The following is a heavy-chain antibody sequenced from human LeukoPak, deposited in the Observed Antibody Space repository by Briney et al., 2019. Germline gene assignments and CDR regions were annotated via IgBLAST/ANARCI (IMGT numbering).Heavy chain of an antibody. Sequence: NPSETLSLTCTVSGGSVSSSLHSWGWVRQPPEKGLEWIGSIYYSGSTNYNASSNSRVTMSVDRSKDQFSLNLTSVAATDTAVYYCARHFYGDYVFDYWGKGTLVTVTS. D-gene: IGHD4-17*01. CDR2: IYYSGST. CDR3: ARHFYGDYVFDY. V-gene: IGHV4-39*01. CDR1: GGSVSSSLHS. J-gene: IGHJ4*02.